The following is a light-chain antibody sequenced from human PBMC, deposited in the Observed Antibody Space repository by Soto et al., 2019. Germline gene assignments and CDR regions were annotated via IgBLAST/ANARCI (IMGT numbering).Light chain of an antibody. CDR2: GAS. CDR1: QSIRSN. CDR3: QQRSNWPPLT. J-gene: IGKJ4*01. V-gene: IGKV3-15*01. Sequence: EIVMTQSPDTLSVSPGEGATLSCRVSQSIRSNLAWYQQRPGQAPRLLMYGASTGADGIPARFTGSGSGTEFTLTISSLQSEDFAVYYCQQRSNWPPLTFGGGTKVEIK.